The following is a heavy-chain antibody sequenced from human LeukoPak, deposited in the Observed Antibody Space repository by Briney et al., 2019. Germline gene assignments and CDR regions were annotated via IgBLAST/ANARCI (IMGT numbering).Heavy chain of an antibody. CDR2: IYYSGST. V-gene: IGHV4-30-4*08. CDR1: GGSISSGDYY. J-gene: IGHJ4*02. CDR3: ARGGESYGDLLPFDY. D-gene: IGHD4-17*01. Sequence: SETLSLTCTVSGGSISSGDYYWSWIRQPPGKGLEWIGYIYYSGSTYYNPSLKSRVTISVDTSKNQFSLKLSSVTAADTAVYYCARGGESYGDLLPFDYWGQGTLVTVSS.